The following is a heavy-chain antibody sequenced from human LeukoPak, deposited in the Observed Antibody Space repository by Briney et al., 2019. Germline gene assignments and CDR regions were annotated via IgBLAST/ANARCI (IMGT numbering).Heavy chain of an antibody. J-gene: IGHJ4*02. CDR2: IGIAGDT. V-gene: IGHV3-13*01. CDR3: VRQKKSHGNFDY. Sequence: GGSLRLSCEASGFTFSDHAMHWVRQATGKGLEWVSAIGIAGDTFYPGSVKGRFTISRENAKNSLYLQMNSLRAEDTAVYYCVRQKKSHGNFDYWGQGTLVTVSS. D-gene: IGHD1-26*01. CDR1: GFTFSDHA.